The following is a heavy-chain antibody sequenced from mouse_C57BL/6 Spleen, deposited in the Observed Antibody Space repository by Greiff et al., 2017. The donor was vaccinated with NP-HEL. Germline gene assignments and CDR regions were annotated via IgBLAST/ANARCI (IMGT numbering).Heavy chain of an antibody. Sequence: VQLQQSGAELVKPGASVKISCKASGYAFSSYWMNWVKQRPGKGLEWIGQIYPGDGDTNYNGKFKGKATLTADKSSSTAYMQLSSLTSEDSAVYFCARLDYGSSPYYFDYWGQGTTLTVSS. CDR3: ARLDYGSSPYYFDY. CDR1: GYAFSSYW. CDR2: IYPGDGDT. J-gene: IGHJ2*01. V-gene: IGHV1-80*01. D-gene: IGHD1-1*01.